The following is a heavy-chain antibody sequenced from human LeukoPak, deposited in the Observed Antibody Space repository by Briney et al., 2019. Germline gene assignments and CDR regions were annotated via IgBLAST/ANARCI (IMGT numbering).Heavy chain of an antibody. CDR3: ARLSGGGMNIVVVPAAMCAFDI. Sequence: ASVKVSCKASGGTFSSYAISWVRQAPGQGLEWMGGIIPIFGTANYAQKFQGRVTITADKSTSTAYMELSSLRSEDTAVYYCARLSGGGMNIVVVPAAMCAFDIWGQGTMVTVSS. D-gene: IGHD2-2*01. CDR1: GGTFSSYA. CDR2: IIPIFGTA. J-gene: IGHJ3*02. V-gene: IGHV1-69*06.